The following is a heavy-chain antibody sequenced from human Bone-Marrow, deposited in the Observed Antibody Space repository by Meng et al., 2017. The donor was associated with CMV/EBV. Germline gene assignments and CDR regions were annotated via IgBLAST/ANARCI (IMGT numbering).Heavy chain of an antibody. V-gene: IGHV4-34*01. Sequence: SETLSLTCAVYGGSFSGYYWSWIRQPPGKGLEWIGEINYDGSTNYSPSLKSRVTISIDPSKNQFSLKLSSVTAADTAVYYCARRSDFWSGYWENYFDYWGQGTLVTVSS. D-gene: IGHD3-3*01. CDR2: INYDGST. J-gene: IGHJ4*02. CDR3: ARRSDFWSGYWENYFDY. CDR1: GGSFSGYY.